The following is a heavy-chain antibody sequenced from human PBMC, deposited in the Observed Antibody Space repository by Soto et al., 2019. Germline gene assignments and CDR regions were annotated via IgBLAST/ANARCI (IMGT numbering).Heavy chain of an antibody. J-gene: IGHJ4*02. D-gene: IGHD6-13*01. Sequence: EVQLVESGGGLVKPGGSLRLSCAASGFTLSNAWMHWVRQTPGKGLEWVGRIKSKTDGGTADYAAPVKGRFTISRDDSPNTLVLQMNSLNTEDKAVYYCCTDQGDSSSWYHFDYWGQGTSVTVSS. CDR3: CTDQGDSSSWYHFDY. V-gene: IGHV3-15*07. CDR2: IKSKTDGGTA. CDR1: GFTLSNAW.